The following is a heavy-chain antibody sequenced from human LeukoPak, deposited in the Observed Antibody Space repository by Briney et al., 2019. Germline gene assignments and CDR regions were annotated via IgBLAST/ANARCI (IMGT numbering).Heavy chain of an antibody. CDR2: IYYSGST. CDR3: ARHESLEAFDY. D-gene: IGHD6-6*01. V-gene: IGHV4-39*01. CDR1: GDSISSYY. J-gene: IGHJ4*02. Sequence: SETLSLTCTVSGDSISSYYWGWIRQPPGKGLEWIGSIYYSGSTYYNPSLKSRVTISVDTSKNQFSLKLSSVTAADTAVYYCARHESLEAFDYWGQGTLVTVSS.